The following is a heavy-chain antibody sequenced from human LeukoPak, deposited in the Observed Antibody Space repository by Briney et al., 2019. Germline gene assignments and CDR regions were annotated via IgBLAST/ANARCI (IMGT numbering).Heavy chain of an antibody. D-gene: IGHD5-12*01. J-gene: IGHJ4*02. CDR1: GFTFSSYA. V-gene: IGHV3-30-3*01. CDR3: ARSLGYSGYENFDY. Sequence: GGSLRLSCAASGFTFSSYAMHWVRQAPGKGLEWVAVISYDGSNKYYADSVKGRFTISRDNSENTLYLQMNSLRAEDTAVYYCARSLGYSGYENFDYWGQGTLVTVSS. CDR2: ISYDGSNK.